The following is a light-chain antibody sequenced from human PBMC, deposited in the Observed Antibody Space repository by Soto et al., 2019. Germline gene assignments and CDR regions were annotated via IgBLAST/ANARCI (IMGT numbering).Light chain of an antibody. CDR1: QGISSY. CDR3: QQLNSHPPVT. J-gene: IGKJ5*01. CDR2: AAS. Sequence: DIPLTQSPSFLSASVGDRVTITCRASQGISSYLAWYQQKPGKAPKLLIYAASTLQSGVPSRFSGSGSGTEFPLTISSRQPEDCATYYCQQLNSHPPVTFGQGTRLEIK. V-gene: IGKV1-9*01.